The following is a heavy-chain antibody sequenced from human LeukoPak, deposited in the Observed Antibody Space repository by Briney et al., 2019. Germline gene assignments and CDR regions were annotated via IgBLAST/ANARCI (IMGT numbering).Heavy chain of an antibody. D-gene: IGHD2-15*01. V-gene: IGHV3-23*01. CDR2: ISGSGGST. J-gene: IGHJ1*01. Sequence: GGSLRLSCAASGFTFSSYAMSWVRQAPGKGLEWVSAISGSGGSTYYADSVKGRFTISRDNSKNTLYLQMNSLRAEDTAVYYCAKYPSVAATVFFSGQTNVPALDFQHWGQGTLVTVSS. CDR3: AKYPSVAATVFFSGQTNVPALDFQH. CDR1: GFTFSSYA.